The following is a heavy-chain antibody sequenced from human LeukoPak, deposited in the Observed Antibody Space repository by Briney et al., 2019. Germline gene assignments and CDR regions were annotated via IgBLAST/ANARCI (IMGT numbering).Heavy chain of an antibody. CDR2: INKDGSTT. V-gene: IGHV3-74*01. D-gene: IGHD5-12*01. J-gene: IGHJ4*02. CDR1: GFTFSNHW. CDR3: AREVAATGRYFEY. Sequence: GGSLRLSCAASGFTFSNHWMHWVRQAPGKGLIWVSRINKDGSTTDYADSVKGRFTISRDNAKNTLFLQMSGLRAEDTALYYCAREVAATGRYFEYWGQGTLVTVSS.